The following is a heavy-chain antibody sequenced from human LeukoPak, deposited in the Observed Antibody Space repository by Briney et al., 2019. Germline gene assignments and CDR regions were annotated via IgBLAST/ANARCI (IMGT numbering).Heavy chain of an antibody. V-gene: IGHV3-21*01. J-gene: IGHJ4*02. CDR3: ARDENYYGSWSYYSGFDY. CDR2: ISSSSSYI. D-gene: IGHD3-10*01. Sequence: PGGSLRLSCAASGFTFSSYSMNWVRQAPGKGLEWVSSISSSSSYIYYADSVKGRFTISRDNAKNSLYLQMNSLRAEDTAVYYCARDENYYGSWSYYSGFDYWGQGTLVTVSS. CDR1: GFTFSSYS.